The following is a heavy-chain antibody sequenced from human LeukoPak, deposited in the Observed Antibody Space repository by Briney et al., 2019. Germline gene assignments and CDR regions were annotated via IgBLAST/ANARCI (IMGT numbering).Heavy chain of an antibody. V-gene: IGHV3-23*01. D-gene: IGHD4-11*01. Sequence: GGSLRLSCAASGFTFSSYAMSWVRQAPGKGLEWVSAISGSGGSTYYADSVKGRFAISRDNSKNTLYLQMNSLRAEDTAVYYCRRLHPTDNWFDPWGQGTLVTVSS. CDR3: RRLHPTDNWFDP. J-gene: IGHJ5*02. CDR1: GFTFSSYA. CDR2: ISGSGGST.